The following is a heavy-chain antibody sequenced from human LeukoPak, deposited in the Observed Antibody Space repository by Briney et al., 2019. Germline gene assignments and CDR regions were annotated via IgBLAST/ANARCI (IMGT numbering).Heavy chain of an antibody. CDR1: GYSFTSYW. CDR3: ARIGSGWSRDAFDI. CDR2: IYPGDSDT. D-gene: IGHD6-19*01. Sequence: GESLMISCKGSGYSFTSYWIGWVRPMPGKGLEWMEIIYPGDSDTRYSPSFQGQVTISADKSISTAYLQWSSLNASDTAMYYCARIGSGWSRDAFDIWGQGTMVTVSS. J-gene: IGHJ3*02. V-gene: IGHV5-51*01.